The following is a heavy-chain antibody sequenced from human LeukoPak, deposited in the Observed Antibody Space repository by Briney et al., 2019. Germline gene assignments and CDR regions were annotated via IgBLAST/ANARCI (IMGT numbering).Heavy chain of an antibody. CDR1: GGSISSSSYY. CDR2: IYYSGST. J-gene: IGHJ4*02. V-gene: IGHV4-39*01. Sequence: SETLSLTCTVSGGSISSSSYYWGWIRQPPGKGLEWIGSIYYSGSTYYNPSLKSRVTISVDTSKNQFSLKLSSVTAADTAVYYCASILDSLYDSSGYYLSDYWGQGTLVTVSS. D-gene: IGHD3-22*01. CDR3: ASILDSLYDSSGYYLSDY.